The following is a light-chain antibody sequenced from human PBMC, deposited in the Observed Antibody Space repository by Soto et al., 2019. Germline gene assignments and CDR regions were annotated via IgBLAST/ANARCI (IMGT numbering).Light chain of an antibody. Sequence: DIVLTQSPATLSLSPGERVTLACTASQSISSHLAWYPQKPGQAPRLVLYDASKRDTGIRARFRRSGSWTYFTFTISSLEPEDFAVYYCQQRSDWPLTFGGGTKVEIK. CDR3: QQRSDWPLT. CDR2: DAS. V-gene: IGKV3-11*01. CDR1: QSISSH. J-gene: IGKJ4*01.